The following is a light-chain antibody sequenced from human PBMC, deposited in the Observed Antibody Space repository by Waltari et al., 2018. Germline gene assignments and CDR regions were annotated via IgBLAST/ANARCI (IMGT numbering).Light chain of an antibody. Sequence: QSALTQTATVSGSPGQSITISCSGTSSDIGYYNLVSWYQQHQGKAPTLIIYDVYKRPSGVSNRFSGSKSGNTAFLAISGLQTADEADYYCSSYAGSAISVFGGGTKLTVL. CDR2: DVY. J-gene: IGLJ3*02. CDR3: SSYAGSAISV. CDR1: SSDIGYYNL. V-gene: IGLV2-23*02.